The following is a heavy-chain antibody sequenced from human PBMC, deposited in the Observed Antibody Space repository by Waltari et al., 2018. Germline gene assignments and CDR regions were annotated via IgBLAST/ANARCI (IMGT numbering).Heavy chain of an antibody. Sequence: QVQLVQSGAAVKKPGSSVKVSCKASGGTFSSYAISWTRQAPGQGLEWMGGIIPIFGTANYAQKFQGRVTITADESTSTAYMELSSLRSEDTAVYYCASDYYGSGSYYYGMDVWGQGTTVTVSS. CDR2: IIPIFGTA. CDR1: GGTFSSYA. J-gene: IGHJ6*02. D-gene: IGHD3-10*01. V-gene: IGHV1-69*01. CDR3: ASDYYGSGSYYYGMDV.